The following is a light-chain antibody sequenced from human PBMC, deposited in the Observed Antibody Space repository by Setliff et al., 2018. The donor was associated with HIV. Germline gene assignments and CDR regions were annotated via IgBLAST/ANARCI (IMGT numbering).Light chain of an antibody. Sequence: QSVLTQPASVSGSPGQSITISCTGTRSDLGDYNSVSWYQQHTDKAPKLMIYEVSNRPSGVSNRFSGSKSGDTASLTISGLQAEDEADYYCFSYTTTLGWVFGGGTQLTVL. CDR1: RSDLGDYNS. V-gene: IGLV2-14*01. CDR2: EVS. CDR3: FSYTTTLGWV. J-gene: IGLJ3*02.